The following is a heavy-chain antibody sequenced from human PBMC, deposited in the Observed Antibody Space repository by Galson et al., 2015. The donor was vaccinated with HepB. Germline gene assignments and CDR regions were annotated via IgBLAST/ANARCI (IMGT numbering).Heavy chain of an antibody. V-gene: IGHV6-1*01. CDR1: GDSVSSNSAA. D-gene: IGHD1-20*01. CDR2: TYYRSKWYN. Sequence: CAISGDSVSSNSAAWNWIRQSPSRGLEWLGRTYYRSKWYNDYAVSVKSRITINTDTSKNQFSLQLNSVTPEDTAVYYCARAEGNWNDVTFDYWGQGTLVTVSS. CDR3: ARAEGNWNDVTFDY. J-gene: IGHJ4*02.